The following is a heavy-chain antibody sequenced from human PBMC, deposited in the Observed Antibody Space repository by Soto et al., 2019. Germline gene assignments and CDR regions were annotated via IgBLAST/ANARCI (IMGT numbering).Heavy chain of an antibody. V-gene: IGHV1-8*01. CDR1: GYTFTIYD. CDR3: ASSLGYCSGGSRTRSCWYVR. D-gene: IGHD2-15*01. J-gene: IGHJ4*02. Sequence: ASVKVSCKASGYTFTIYDVNWVLQATGQGLEWMGWINPNSGNTGYAQKFQGRVTMTRNTSISTAYMELSSLRSDDTAVYYCASSLGYCSGGSRTRSCWYVRWVQGALVTTSS. CDR2: INPNSGNT.